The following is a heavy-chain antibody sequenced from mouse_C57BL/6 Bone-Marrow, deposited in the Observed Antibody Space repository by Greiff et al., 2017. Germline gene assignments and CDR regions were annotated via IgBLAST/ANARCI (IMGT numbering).Heavy chain of an antibody. V-gene: IGHV2-2*01. CDR1: GFSLTSYG. D-gene: IGHD1-3*01. Sequence: VQGVESGPGLVQPSQSLSITCTASGFSLTSYGVHWVRQSPGKGLEWLGVIWSGGSTDYNAAFISRLSISKDNSKSQVFFKMNSLQADDTAIYYCARYNWLWYFDVWGTGTTVTVSS. J-gene: IGHJ1*03. CDR3: ARYNWLWYFDV. CDR2: IWSGGST.